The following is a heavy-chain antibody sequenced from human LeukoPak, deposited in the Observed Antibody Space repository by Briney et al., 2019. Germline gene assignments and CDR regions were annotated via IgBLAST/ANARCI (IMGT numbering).Heavy chain of an antibody. J-gene: IGHJ4*02. CDR1: GGSISSYY. V-gene: IGHV4-59*12. CDR2: IYHSGST. D-gene: IGHD3-10*01. CDR3: ARGGEVYYGSGSYYD. Sequence: SETLSLTCTVSGGSISSYYWSWIRQPPGKGLEWIGYIYHSGSTNYNPSLKSRVTISVDTSKNQFSLKLSSVTAADTAVYYCARGGEVYYGSGSYYDWGQGTLVTVSS.